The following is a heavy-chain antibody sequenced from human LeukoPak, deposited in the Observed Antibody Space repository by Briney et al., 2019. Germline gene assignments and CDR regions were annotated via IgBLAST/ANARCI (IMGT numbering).Heavy chain of an antibody. CDR3: ARVGDWNDLVY. D-gene: IGHD1-1*01. CDR2: ILYSGTTT. V-gene: IGHV4-59*01. CDR1: CGSISPYY. J-gene: IGHJ4*02. Sequence: PSETLSLTCTVSCGSISPYYWSWIRQTPGKGLEWIGYILYSGTTTNYNPSLKSRVTISVDTSKNQFSLKLSSVTAADTAVYYCARVGDWNDLVYWGQGTLVTVSS.